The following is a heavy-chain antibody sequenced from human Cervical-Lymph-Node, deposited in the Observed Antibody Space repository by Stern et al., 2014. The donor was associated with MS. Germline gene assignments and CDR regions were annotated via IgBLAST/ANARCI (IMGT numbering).Heavy chain of an antibody. Sequence: QVQLLQPGAEVKKPGASVKVSCKASGYTFNSYGMHWVRQAPGQSLEWMGWINAGNGNTKYSQKFQGRVTITRDTSASIAYMELSSLTSEDTAVYYCARDPWENGDSSPYYYWTDWGQGTLVTVSS. CDR1: GYTFNSYG. CDR3: ARDPWENGDSSPYYYWTD. V-gene: IGHV1-3*01. J-gene: IGHJ4*02. CDR2: INAGNGNT. D-gene: IGHD3-22*01.